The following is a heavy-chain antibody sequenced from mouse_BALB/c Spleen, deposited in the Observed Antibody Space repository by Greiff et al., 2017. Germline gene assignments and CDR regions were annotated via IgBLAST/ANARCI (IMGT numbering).Heavy chain of an antibody. CDR3: AREGTYDGYYAMDY. Sequence: QVQLQQPGAELVKPGAPVKLSCKASGYTFTSYWMNWVKQRPGRGLEWIGRIDPSDSETHYNQKFKDKATLTVDKSSSTAYIQLSSLTSEDSAVYYCAREGTYDGYYAMDYWGQGTSVTVSS. D-gene: IGHD2-3*01. V-gene: IGHV1-69*02. J-gene: IGHJ4*01. CDR1: GYTFTSYW. CDR2: IDPSDSET.